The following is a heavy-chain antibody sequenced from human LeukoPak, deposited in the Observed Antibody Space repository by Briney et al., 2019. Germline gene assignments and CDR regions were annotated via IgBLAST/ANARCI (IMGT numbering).Heavy chain of an antibody. CDR2: INHTGST. V-gene: IGHV4-34*01. CDR3: ARNNIVVVVAATIRLDP. CDR1: GGSFSAYY. D-gene: IGHD2-15*01. J-gene: IGHJ5*02. Sequence: PSETLSLTCVVYGGSFSAYYWTWIRQPPGKGLEWIGEINHTGSTSYNPSLKSRVSISVDMSRNQFSLKLYSVTAADTAVYYCARNNIVVVVAATIRLDPWGQGTLVTVSS.